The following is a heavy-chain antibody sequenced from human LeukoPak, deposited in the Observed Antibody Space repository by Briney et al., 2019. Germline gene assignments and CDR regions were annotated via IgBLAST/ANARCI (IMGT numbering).Heavy chain of an antibody. CDR1: GYTFTSYG. CDR2: ISAYNGNT. V-gene: IGHV1-18*01. Sequence: ASVKVSCKASGYTFTSYGISWVRQAPGQGLEWMGWISAYNGNTNYAQKLQGRVTMTTDTSTSTAYMELRSLRSDDTAVYYCARSRDNVYSRGWYSPLFDPWGQGTLVTVSS. J-gene: IGHJ5*02. CDR3: ARSRDNVYSRGWYSPLFDP. D-gene: IGHD6-19*01.